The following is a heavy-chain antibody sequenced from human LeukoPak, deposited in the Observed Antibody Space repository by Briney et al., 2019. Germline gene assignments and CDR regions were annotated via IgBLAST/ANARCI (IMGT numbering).Heavy chain of an antibody. CDR1: GGSISSSSYY. D-gene: IGHD6-13*01. Sequence: SETLSLTCTVSGGSISSSSYYWGWIRQPPGKGLEWIGSIYYSGSTYCNPSLKSRVTISVDTSKNQFSLKLSSVTAADTAVYYCARHFQKVSYSRFDYWGQGTLVTVSS. V-gene: IGHV4-39*01. CDR3: ARHFQKVSYSRFDY. CDR2: IYYSGST. J-gene: IGHJ4*02.